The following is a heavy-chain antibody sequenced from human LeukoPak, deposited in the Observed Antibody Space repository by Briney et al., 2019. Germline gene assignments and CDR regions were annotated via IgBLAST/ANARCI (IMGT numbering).Heavy chain of an antibody. CDR3: ARGTWEAAARPYSFDT. CDR1: SSSFSSFG. Sequence: GASVTVSCKAFSSSFSSFGFNWVRQAPGQGLEWMGWISGYNGHTIYAQKLQGRVTMTRDTSTTTAYLELRSLRSDDTAVYYCARGTWEAAARPYSFDTWGQGTLVTVSS. CDR2: ISGYNGHT. D-gene: IGHD1-26*01. V-gene: IGHV1-18*01. J-gene: IGHJ4*02.